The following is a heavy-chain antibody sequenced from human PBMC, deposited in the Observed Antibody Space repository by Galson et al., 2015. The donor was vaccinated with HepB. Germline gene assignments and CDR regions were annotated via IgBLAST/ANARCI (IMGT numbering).Heavy chain of an antibody. CDR3: ARVGIAVASYGMDV. CDR2: INPNSGGT. V-gene: IGHV1-2*02. Sequence: SVKVSCKASGYTFTGYYMHWVRQAPGQGLEWMGWINPNSGGTNYAQKFQGRVTMTRDTSISTAYMELSRLRSDDTAVYYCARVGIAVASYGMDVWGQGTTVTVSS. CDR1: GYTFTGYY. D-gene: IGHD6-19*01. J-gene: IGHJ6*02.